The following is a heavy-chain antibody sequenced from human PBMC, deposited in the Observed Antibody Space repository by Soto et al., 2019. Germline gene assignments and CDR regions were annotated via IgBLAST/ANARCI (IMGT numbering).Heavy chain of an antibody. CDR1: GCTFTGYY. Sequence: ASVKVSCKASGCTFTGYYMHWVRQAPGQGLEWMGWINPNSGGTNYAQKFQGRVTMTRDTSISTAYMELSRLRSDDTAVYYCARDIPNSMIVVVITPDYWGQGTLVTVSS. D-gene: IGHD3-22*01. J-gene: IGHJ4*02. CDR3: ARDIPNSMIVVVITPDY. CDR2: INPNSGGT. V-gene: IGHV1-2*02.